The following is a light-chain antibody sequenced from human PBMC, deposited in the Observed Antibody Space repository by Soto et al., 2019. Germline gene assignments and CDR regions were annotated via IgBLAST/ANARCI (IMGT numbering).Light chain of an antibody. J-gene: IGKJ5*01. V-gene: IGKV3D-15*01. Sequence: EIVTTQSPATLPVSTWERVILSFMASRGVSSDLAWYQQKPGQAPRLLLYGASRRAAGIPDRFSGSGSGTDFTLTISGLEPEDFAVYYCQQYALSPITFGQGTRLEIK. CDR3: QQYALSPIT. CDR1: RGVSSD. CDR2: GAS.